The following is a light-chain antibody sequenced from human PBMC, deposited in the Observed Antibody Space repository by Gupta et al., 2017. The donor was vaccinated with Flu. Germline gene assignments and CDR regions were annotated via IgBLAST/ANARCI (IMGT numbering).Light chain of an antibody. J-gene: IGLJ3*02. CDR2: GNS. CDR3: QSYDSSLSGRV. CDR1: SSNIGAGYD. Sequence: QSALTQPPSVTVATAQRVTISCTGSSSNIGAGYDVHWYQQLPGSAPKLLIYGNSNRPSGVPDRFSGAKSGTSASLAITGLQAEDEADYYCQSYDSSLSGRVFGGGTKLTVL. V-gene: IGLV1-40*01.